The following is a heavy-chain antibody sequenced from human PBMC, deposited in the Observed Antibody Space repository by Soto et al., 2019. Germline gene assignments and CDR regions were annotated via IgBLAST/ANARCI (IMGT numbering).Heavy chain of an antibody. CDR3: ARSSGWYMLDY. CDR2: ISHSGST. Sequence: QVQLQESGPGLVKPSGTLSLTCAVSGGSISSSYWWSWVRQPPGKGLEWIGEISHSGSTTYNPSLKSRVTISLDKSENQFSLRLSSVTAADTAVYYCARSSGWYMLDYWGQGTLVTVPS. D-gene: IGHD6-19*01. CDR1: GGSISSSYW. V-gene: IGHV4-4*02. J-gene: IGHJ4*02.